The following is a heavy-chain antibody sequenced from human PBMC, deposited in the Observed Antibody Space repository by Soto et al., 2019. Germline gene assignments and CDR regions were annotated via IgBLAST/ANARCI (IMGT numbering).Heavy chain of an antibody. CDR1: GDSIGTTHSY. CDR2: IHYSGST. D-gene: IGHD2-8*01. CDR3: ARHEGNGNVWPLDY. J-gene: IGHJ4*02. Sequence: SETLSLTCTVSGDSIGTTHSYWAWIRQSPGKGLEWIGNIHYSGSTYYMPSLRSRVTLSVDTSKNQFSLRLTSVTAEDTAAYYCARHEGNGNVWPLDYWGQGILVTVSS. V-gene: IGHV4-39*01.